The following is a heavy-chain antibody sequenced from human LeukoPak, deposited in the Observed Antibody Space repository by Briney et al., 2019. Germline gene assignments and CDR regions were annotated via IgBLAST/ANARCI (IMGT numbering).Heavy chain of an antibody. Sequence: GGSLRLSCAASGFTFSDYYMSWIRQAPGKGLEWVSYISSSGSTIYYADSVKGRFTISRDNAKNSLYLQMNSLRAEDTAVYYCAKGVLQLWLDAFDYWGQGTLVTVSS. CDR2: ISSSGSTI. V-gene: IGHV3-11*01. D-gene: IGHD5-18*01. CDR1: GFTFSDYY. CDR3: AKGVLQLWLDAFDY. J-gene: IGHJ4*02.